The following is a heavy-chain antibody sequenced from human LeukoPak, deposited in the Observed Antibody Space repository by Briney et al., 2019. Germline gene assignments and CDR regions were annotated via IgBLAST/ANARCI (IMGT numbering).Heavy chain of an antibody. D-gene: IGHD3-10*01. V-gene: IGHV4-34*01. CDR3: AREGKSGDDDY. CDR1: GGSFSGYY. CDR2: INHSGST. Sequence: SETLSLTCAVYGGSFSGYYWSWIRQPPGKGLEWIGEINHSGSTNYNPSLKSRVTISVDMSKNQFSLKLSSVTAADTAVYYCAREGKSGDDDYWGQGTLVTVSS. J-gene: IGHJ4*02.